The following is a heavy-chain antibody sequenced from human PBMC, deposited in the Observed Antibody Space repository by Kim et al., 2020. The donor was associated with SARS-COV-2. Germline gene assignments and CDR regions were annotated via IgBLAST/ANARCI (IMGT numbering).Heavy chain of an antibody. V-gene: IGHV3-9*01. CDR2: ISWNSGSN. J-gene: IGHJ6*01. D-gene: IGHD6-6*01. Sequence: GGSLRLSCAASGFTFGHYAMHWVRQAPGKGLEWVSGISWNSGSNTYADSVKGRFTISSDNAKDSLYLQLNSLRTDDTALYYCAKDIQFASSSGYYYYGM. CDR1: GFTFGHYA. CDR3: AKDIQFASSSGYYYYGM.